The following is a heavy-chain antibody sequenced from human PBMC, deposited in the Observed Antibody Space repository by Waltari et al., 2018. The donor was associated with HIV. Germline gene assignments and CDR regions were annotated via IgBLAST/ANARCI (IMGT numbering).Heavy chain of an antibody. J-gene: IGHJ6*02. CDR1: GGSISSYY. CDR3: ARVPVDTAMGTGGFYYYYGMDV. D-gene: IGHD5-18*01. V-gene: IGHV4-59*01. Sequence: QVQLQESGPGLVKPSETLSLTCTVSGGSISSYYWSWIRQPPGKGLEWIGYIYYSGSTNYNPPLKSRVTISVDTSKNQFSLKLSSVTAADTAVYYCARVPVDTAMGTGGFYYYYGMDVWGQGTTVTVSS. CDR2: IYYSGST.